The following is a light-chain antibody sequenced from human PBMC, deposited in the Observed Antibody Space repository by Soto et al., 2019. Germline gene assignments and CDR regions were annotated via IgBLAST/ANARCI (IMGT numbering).Light chain of an antibody. CDR1: QSISSY. V-gene: IGKV1-39*01. CDR2: ATS. J-gene: IGKJ2*01. CDR3: HQTYSIPFT. Sequence: DIQMTQSPSSLSASVGDRVTITCRASQSISSYLNWYQQKPGKAPRLLIYATSSLQSGVPSRFSGSGSGTDFTLTITSLQPEDFAIYYCHQTYSIPFTFGQGTKVDIK.